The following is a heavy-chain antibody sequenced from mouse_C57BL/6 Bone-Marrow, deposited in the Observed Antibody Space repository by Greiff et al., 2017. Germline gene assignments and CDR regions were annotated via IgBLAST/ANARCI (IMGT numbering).Heavy chain of an antibody. V-gene: IGHV1-64*01. D-gene: IGHD2-12*01. CDR3: ARGGRYSYYFAWFAY. CDR2: IHPNSGST. Sequence: VQLQQPGAELVKPGASVKLSCKASGYTFTSYWMHWVKQRPGQGLEWIGMIHPNSGSTNYNEKFKSKATLTVDKSSSTAYMQVSSLTSEDSAVYYCARGGRYSYYFAWFAYWGQGTLVTVSA. J-gene: IGHJ3*01. CDR1: GYTFTSYW.